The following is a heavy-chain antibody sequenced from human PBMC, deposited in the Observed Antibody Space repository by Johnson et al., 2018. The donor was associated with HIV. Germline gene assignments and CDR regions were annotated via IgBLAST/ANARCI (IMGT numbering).Heavy chain of an antibody. V-gene: IGHV3-9*01. Sequence: VQLVESGGGVVQPGGSLRLSCAASGFTFDEYVIHWVRQAPGKGLEWVSGISWKSGNTGYADSVKGRFTISRDNSKNTLYLQMNSLRAEDTALYYCARGGLGFQNIHDPLDIWGQGTMVTVSS. CDR2: ISWKSGNT. J-gene: IGHJ3*02. D-gene: IGHD1/OR15-1a*01. CDR1: GFTFDEYV. CDR3: ARGGLGFQNIHDPLDI.